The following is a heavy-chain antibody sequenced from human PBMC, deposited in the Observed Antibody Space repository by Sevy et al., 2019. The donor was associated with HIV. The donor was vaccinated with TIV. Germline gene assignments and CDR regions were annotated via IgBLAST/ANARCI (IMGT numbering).Heavy chain of an antibody. J-gene: IGHJ4*02. CDR2: IYSGGNT. Sequence: GGSLRLSCATSGFTVSSNYMTWVRQAPGKGLEWVSVIYSGGNTYYADSVRGRFTISSDNSKNTLYLQMNSLRVDDTAVYYCAIPDHTWVRGGSEGFWDYWGPGTLVTVSS. CDR1: GFTVSSNY. V-gene: IGHV3-53*01. D-gene: IGHD3-10*01. CDR3: AIPDHTWVRGGSEGFWDY.